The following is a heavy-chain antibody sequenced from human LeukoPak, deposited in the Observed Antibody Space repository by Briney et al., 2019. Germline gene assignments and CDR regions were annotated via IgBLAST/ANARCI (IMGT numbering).Heavy chain of an antibody. CDR2: IYYSGST. Sequence: SETLSLTCTVSGGSISSYYWSWIRQPPGKGLEWIGYIYYSGSTNYNPSLKSRVTISVDTSKNQFSLKLSSVTAADTAVYYCAKADKDWLDPWGQGTLVTVSS. V-gene: IGHV4-59*01. CDR1: GGSISSYY. CDR3: AKADKDWLDP. J-gene: IGHJ5*02.